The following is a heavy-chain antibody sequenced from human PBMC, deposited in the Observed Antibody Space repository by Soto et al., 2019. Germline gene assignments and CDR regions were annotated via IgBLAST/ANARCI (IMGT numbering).Heavy chain of an antibody. D-gene: IGHD2-21*02. CDR3: ARRLRHFDY. CDR2: ISYDGSNK. CDR1: GFTFSSYA. Sequence: QVQLVESGGGVVQPGRSLRLSCAASGFTFSSYAMHWVRQAPGKGLEWVAVISYDGSNKYYADSVKGRFTISRDNSKNTLYLQMNSLRAEDTGVYYCARRLRHFDYWGQGTLVTVSS. J-gene: IGHJ4*02. V-gene: IGHV3-30-3*01.